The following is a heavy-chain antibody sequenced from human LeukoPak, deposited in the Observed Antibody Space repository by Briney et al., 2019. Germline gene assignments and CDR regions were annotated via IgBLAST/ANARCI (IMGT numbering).Heavy chain of an antibody. V-gene: IGHV3-30*04. CDR3: ARDWSKGATDY. D-gene: IGHD1-26*01. CDR1: GFTFSSYA. Sequence: GGSLRLSCAASGFTFSSYAMHWVRQAPGKGLEWVAVISYDGSNKYYADSVKGRFTISRDNSKNTLYLQMNSLRVEDTALYYCARDWSKGATDYWGQGTLVTVSS. CDR2: ISYDGSNK. J-gene: IGHJ4*02.